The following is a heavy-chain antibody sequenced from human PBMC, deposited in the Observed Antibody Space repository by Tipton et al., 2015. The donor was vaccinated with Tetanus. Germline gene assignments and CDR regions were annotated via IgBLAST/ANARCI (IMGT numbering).Heavy chain of an antibody. CDR2: MFYSWGT. D-gene: IGHD1-14*01. CDR1: GASVTTYY. J-gene: IGHJ3*02. Sequence: TLSLTCTVSGASVTTYYWYWMRQTPGKGLDWLSYMFYSWGTTKYNPSLKSRLSMSLHTSQNQFFLKLNPATAAGTAVYYCARRRGMGHTFDIWGQGTVFTVSS. V-gene: IGHV4-59*02. CDR3: ARRRGMGHTFDI.